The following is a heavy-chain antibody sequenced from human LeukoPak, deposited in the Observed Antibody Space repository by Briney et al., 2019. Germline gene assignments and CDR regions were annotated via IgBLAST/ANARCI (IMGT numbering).Heavy chain of an antibody. CDR1: GGSIGSGGYY. D-gene: IGHD1-14*01. J-gene: IGHJ4*02. CDR2: IYYSGST. Sequence: SETLSLTCTVSGGSIGSGGYYWSWIRQHPGKGLEWIGYIYYSGSTYYNPSLKSRVTISVDTSKNQFSLKLSSVTAADTAVYYCARDAGATANGIDYWGQGTLVTVSS. CDR3: ARDAGATANGIDY. V-gene: IGHV4-31*03.